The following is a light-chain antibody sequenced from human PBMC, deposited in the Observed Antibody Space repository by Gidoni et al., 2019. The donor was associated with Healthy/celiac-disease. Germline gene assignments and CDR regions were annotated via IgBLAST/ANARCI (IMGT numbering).Light chain of an antibody. CDR2: DVS. J-gene: IGLJ2*01. Sequence: QSALTQPRSVSGSPGQSVTISVTGTSSDGGGYNYVSWYQQHPAQAPKLMIYDVSKRPSGVPDRFSGSKSGNTASLTISGLQADDEADYYCCSSAGSYGVVFGGGTKLTV. CDR3: CSSAGSYGVV. CDR1: SSDGGGYNY. V-gene: IGLV2-11*01.